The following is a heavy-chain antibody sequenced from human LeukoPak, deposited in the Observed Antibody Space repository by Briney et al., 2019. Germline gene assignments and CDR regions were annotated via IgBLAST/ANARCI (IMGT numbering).Heavy chain of an antibody. CDR2: ISYDGSNK. J-gene: IGHJ4*02. Sequence: TGGSLRLSCAASGFTFSSYGMHWVRQAPGKWLEWVAVISYDGSNKYYADSVKGRFTISRDNSKNTLYLQMNSLRAEDTAVYYCATYRQVLLPFESWGQGTLVTVSS. V-gene: IGHV3-30*03. CDR3: ATYRQVLLPFES. D-gene: IGHD2-8*02. CDR1: GFTFSSYG.